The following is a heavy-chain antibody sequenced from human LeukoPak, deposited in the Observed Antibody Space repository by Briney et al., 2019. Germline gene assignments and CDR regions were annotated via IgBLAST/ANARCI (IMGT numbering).Heavy chain of an antibody. CDR1: GGTFSSYA. J-gene: IGHJ4*02. CDR3: ARVRIAARPGEYYFDY. CDR2: IIPIFGTA. D-gene: IGHD6-6*01. V-gene: IGHV1-69*05. Sequence: ASVKVSCKASGGTFSSYAISWVRQAPRQGLEWMGGIIPIFGTANYAQKFQGRVTITTDESTSTAYMELSSLRSEDTAVYYCARVRIAARPGEYYFDYWGQGTLVTVSS.